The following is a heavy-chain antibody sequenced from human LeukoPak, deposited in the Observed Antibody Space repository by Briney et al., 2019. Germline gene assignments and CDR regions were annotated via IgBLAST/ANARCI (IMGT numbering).Heavy chain of an antibody. Sequence: SQTLSLTXTVSGGSISSGSYYWSWIRQPAGKGLEWIGRIYTSGSTNYNPSLKSRVTISVDTSKNPFSLKLSSVTAADTAVYYCARLVLNSYYYMDVWGKGTTVTVSS. CDR1: GGSISSGSYY. D-gene: IGHD4/OR15-4a*01. CDR3: ARLVLNSYYYMDV. CDR2: IYTSGST. J-gene: IGHJ6*03. V-gene: IGHV4-61*02.